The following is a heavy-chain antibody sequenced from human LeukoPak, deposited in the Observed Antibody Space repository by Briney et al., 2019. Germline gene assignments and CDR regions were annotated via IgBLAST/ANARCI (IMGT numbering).Heavy chain of an antibody. V-gene: IGHV1-69*05. D-gene: IGHD6-13*01. CDR1: GGTFSSYA. CDR3: ARDRYSSRWYAWFDP. J-gene: IGHJ5*02. Sequence: ASLKVSCKASGGTFSSYAISWARQAPGHGLEWMGRIIPIFGTANYAQKFQGRVTITTDESTSTAYMELSSLRSEDTAVYYCARDRYSSRWYAWFDPWGQGTLVTVSS. CDR2: IIPIFGTA.